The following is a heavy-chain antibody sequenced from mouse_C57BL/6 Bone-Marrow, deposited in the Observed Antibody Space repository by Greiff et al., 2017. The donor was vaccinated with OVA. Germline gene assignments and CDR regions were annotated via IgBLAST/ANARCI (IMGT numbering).Heavy chain of an antibody. D-gene: IGHD3-2*02. V-gene: IGHV10-1*01. CDR3: VRHSSGYEFAY. J-gene: IGHJ3*01. CDR1: GFSFNTYA. CDR2: IRSKSNNYAT. Sequence: EVQVVESGGGLVQPKGSLKLSCAASGFSFNTYAMNWVRQAPGKGLEWVARIRSKSNNYATYYADSVKDRFTISRDDSESMLYLQMNNLKTEDTAMYYCVRHSSGYEFAYWGQGTLVTVSA.